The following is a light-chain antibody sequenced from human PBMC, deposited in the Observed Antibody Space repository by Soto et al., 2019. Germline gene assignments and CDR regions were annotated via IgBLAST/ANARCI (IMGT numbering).Light chain of an antibody. CDR2: GAS. J-gene: IGKJ2*01. V-gene: IGKV3-20*01. Sequence: EIVLTQSPGTLSLSPGERATLSCRASQSVNSRFLAWYQQKPGQAPRLLMYGASTRATGIPDRFSGSGSGADFTLTFSRLEPEDFAVYYCQQYGSSPPMYTFGQGTKLEIK. CDR1: QSVNSRF. CDR3: QQYGSSPPMYT.